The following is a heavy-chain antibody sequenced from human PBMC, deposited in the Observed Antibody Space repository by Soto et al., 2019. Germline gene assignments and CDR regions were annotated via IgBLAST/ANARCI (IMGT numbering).Heavy chain of an antibody. V-gene: IGHV4-30-2*02. CDR2: VYHSGST. J-gene: IGHJ4*02. D-gene: IGHD2-2*01. CDR1: GGSISSGGYS. CDR3: ARLLGYCISTSCHGAFDY. Sequence: SETLSLTCAVSGGSISSGGYSWSWIRQPPGKGLEWIGYVYHSGSTYYNPSLKSRVTISVDTSKNQFSLKLSSVTAADTAVYYCARLLGYCISTSCHGAFDYWGQGTLVTVS.